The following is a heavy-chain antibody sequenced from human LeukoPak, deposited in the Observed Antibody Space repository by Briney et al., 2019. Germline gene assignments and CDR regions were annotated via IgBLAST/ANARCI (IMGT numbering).Heavy chain of an antibody. CDR1: GFTFGIYA. D-gene: IGHD3-10*01. CDR2: ISYDGSNK. J-gene: IGHJ4*02. V-gene: IGHV3-30*18. Sequence: GGSRRLSCAASGFTFGIYAMHWVGRPQARGWGWGAVISYDGSNKYYADSVKGRFTISRDNSKNTLYLQMNSLRAEDTAVYYCAKDGIWFGELILDYWGQGTLVTVSS. CDR3: AKDGIWFGELILDY.